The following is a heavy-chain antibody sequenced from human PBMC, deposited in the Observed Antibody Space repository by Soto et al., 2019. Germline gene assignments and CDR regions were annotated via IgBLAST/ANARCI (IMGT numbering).Heavy chain of an antibody. CDR1: GFTFSSYA. D-gene: IGHD3-22*01. V-gene: IGHV3-23*01. J-gene: IGHJ4*02. Sequence: GGSLRLSCAASGFTFSSYAMSWVRQAPGKGLEWVSAISGSGGSTYYADSVKGRFTISRDNSKNTLYLQMNSLRAEDTAVYYCAKDRYQTYYYDSSGYGYDYSGPGTLVTV. CDR2: ISGSGGST. CDR3: AKDRYQTYYYDSSGYGYDY.